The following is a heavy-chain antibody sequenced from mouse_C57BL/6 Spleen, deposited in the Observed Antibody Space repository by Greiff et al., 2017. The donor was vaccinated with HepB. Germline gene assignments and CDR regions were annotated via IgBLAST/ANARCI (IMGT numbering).Heavy chain of an antibody. CDR1: GFSLTSYG. D-gene: IGHD1-1*01. CDR2: IWSGGST. CDR3: ARNYHYGSSFLYFDV. V-gene: IGHV2-2*01. Sequence: QVQLQQSGPGLVQPSQRLSITCTVSGFSLTSYGVHWVRQSPGKGLEWLGVIWSGGSTDYNAAFISRLSISKDNSKSQVFFKMNSLQADDPAIYYCARNYHYGSSFLYFDVWGTGTTVTVSS. J-gene: IGHJ1*03.